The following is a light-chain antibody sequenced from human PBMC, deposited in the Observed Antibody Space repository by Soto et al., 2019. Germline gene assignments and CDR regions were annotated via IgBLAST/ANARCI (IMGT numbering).Light chain of an antibody. J-gene: IGLJ3*02. CDR3: CSYAGSYTWV. CDR1: SSDVGGYNY. Sequence: QSVLTQPRSVSGSPGQSVTISCTGTSSDVGGYNYVSGYQQHPGKAPKLIIYDVSKRPSGIPDRFSGSKSGNTASLTISGLQAEDEADYYCCSYAGSYTWVFGGGTKLTVL. CDR2: DVS. V-gene: IGLV2-11*01.